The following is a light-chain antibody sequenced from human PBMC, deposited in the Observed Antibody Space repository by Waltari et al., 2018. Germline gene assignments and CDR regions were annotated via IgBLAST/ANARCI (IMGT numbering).Light chain of an antibody. CDR1: SREGGGYNF. Sequence: QSALTPPRPVSGSPGQSVPISCTGTSREGGGYNFRSCYQQHPGTAPTLIIFDVTERPSGVPYRFSGSKSGNTASLTISGLQAEDEADYYCCSYAGRYTFVLFGGGTKLSVL. J-gene: IGLJ3*02. CDR2: DVT. CDR3: CSYAGRYTFVL. V-gene: IGLV2-11*01.